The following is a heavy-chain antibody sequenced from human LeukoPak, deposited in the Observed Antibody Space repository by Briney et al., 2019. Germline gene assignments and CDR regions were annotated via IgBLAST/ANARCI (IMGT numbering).Heavy chain of an antibody. Sequence: QPGGSLRLSCRPSGFAFSGYEMNWVRQAPGKGLEWLSHISTTGGTIYYSDSVKGRFTISRDNAENSLYLQMNSLRTEDTGVYYCVRNSGLGDPIPDSWGQGTLVTVSS. CDR2: ISTTGGTI. D-gene: IGHD3-10*01. V-gene: IGHV3-48*03. CDR1: GFAFSGYE. J-gene: IGHJ4*02. CDR3: VRNSGLGDPIPDS.